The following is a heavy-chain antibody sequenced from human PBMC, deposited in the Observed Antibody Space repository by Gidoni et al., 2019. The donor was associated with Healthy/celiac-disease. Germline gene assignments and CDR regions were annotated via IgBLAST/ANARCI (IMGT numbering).Heavy chain of an antibody. CDR1: GFPFSAYY. CDR2: IRSRSSKT. Sequence: QVQLVESGGGLVKPGGSLRLSCAASGFPFSAYYMSWIRQAPGKGLGWVSYIRSRSSKTNYADSVKGRFTISRDNAKNSLYLQMNSLRAEDTAVYYCAKDYGDVEGLYWYFDLWAVAPWSLSPQ. CDR3: AKDYGDVEGLYWYFDL. J-gene: IGHJ2*01. V-gene: IGHV3-11*05. D-gene: IGHD4-17*01.